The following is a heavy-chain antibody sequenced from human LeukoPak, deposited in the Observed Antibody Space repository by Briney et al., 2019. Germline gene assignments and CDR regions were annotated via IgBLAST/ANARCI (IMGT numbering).Heavy chain of an antibody. V-gene: IGHV1-2*02. Sequence: APVKVSCKDSGYTFTGYYMHWVRQAPGQGLEWMGWINPNSGGTNYAQKFQGRVTMTRDTSISTAYMELSRLRSDDTAVYYCAVVRFLEWITYGMDVWGQGTTVTVSS. CDR2: INPNSGGT. D-gene: IGHD3-3*01. J-gene: IGHJ6*02. CDR1: GYTFTGYY. CDR3: AVVRFLEWITYGMDV.